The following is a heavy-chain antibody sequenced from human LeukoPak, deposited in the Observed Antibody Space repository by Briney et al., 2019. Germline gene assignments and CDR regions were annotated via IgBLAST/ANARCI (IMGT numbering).Heavy chain of an antibody. V-gene: IGHV3-30*03. Sequence: PGRCLRLSCTASRFTFSTFGMHWVRQAPGKGLEWEAVISSDGRNKYYADSVRGRFTISRDNSKDTLYLQMSNLRLEDTAVYYCRAATKDFDYYYDYWGQGTLVTVSS. D-gene: IGHD3-10*01. J-gene: IGHJ4*01. CDR2: ISSDGRNK. CDR1: RFTFSTFG. CDR3: RAATKDFDYYYDY.